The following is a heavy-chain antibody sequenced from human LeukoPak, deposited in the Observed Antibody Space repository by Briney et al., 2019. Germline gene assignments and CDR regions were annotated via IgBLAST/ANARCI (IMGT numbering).Heavy chain of an antibody. CDR3: ARAIDGSPDY. CDR2: IGTAGDT. Sequence: PGGSLRLSCAASGFTFSSYDMHWVRQATGKGLEWVSAIGTAGDTYYPGSVKGRFTISRENAKNSWYLQMNSLRAGDTAVHYCARAIDGSPDYWGQGTLVTVSS. CDR1: GFTFSSYD. V-gene: IGHV3-13*01. D-gene: IGHD5-24*01. J-gene: IGHJ4*02.